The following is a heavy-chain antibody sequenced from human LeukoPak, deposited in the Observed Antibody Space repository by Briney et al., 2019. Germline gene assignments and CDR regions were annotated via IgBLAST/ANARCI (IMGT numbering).Heavy chain of an antibody. D-gene: IGHD2-2*01. CDR2: IYYSGST. V-gene: IGHV4-39*02. CDR3: AREYCSSTSCYAAWFDP. CDR1: GGSISSSSYY. J-gene: IGHJ5*02. Sequence: SETLSLTCTVSGGSISSSSYYWGWIRQPPGKGLEWIGSIYYSGSTYYNPSLKSRVTISVDTSKNQFSLKLSSVTAADTAVYYCAREYCSSTSCYAAWFDPWGQGTLVTVSS.